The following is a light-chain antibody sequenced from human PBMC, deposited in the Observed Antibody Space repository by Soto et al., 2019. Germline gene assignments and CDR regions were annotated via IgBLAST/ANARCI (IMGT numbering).Light chain of an antibody. CDR3: KSYDKTLSAYV. V-gene: IGLV1-40*01. CDR1: SSSIGAGYE. J-gene: IGLJ1*01. CDR2: GNG. Sequence: QSVLTQPPSVSGAPGQRVTISCSGTSSSIGAGYEVHWYHQLPGTAPKLVVSGNGNRPSGVPDRLSASKSGTSASLAITGLQAEDEGHYYCKSYDKTLSAYVFGTGTKVTV.